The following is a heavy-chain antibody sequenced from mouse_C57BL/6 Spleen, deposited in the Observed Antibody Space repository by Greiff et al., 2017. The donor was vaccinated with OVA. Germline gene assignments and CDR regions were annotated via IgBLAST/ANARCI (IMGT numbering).Heavy chain of an antibody. CDR2: INPNYGTT. J-gene: IGHJ4*01. Sequence: VQLQQPGPELVKPGASVKISCKASGYSFTNYNMNWVKQSTGQSLEWIGVINPNYGTTSYNQKFKGKATLTVDQSSSTAYMQLNSLTSEDSAVYYGARGYDSSYGYYAMDYWGQGTSVTVSS. CDR1: GYSFTNYN. D-gene: IGHD1-1*01. V-gene: IGHV1-39*01. CDR3: ARGYDSSYGYYAMDY.